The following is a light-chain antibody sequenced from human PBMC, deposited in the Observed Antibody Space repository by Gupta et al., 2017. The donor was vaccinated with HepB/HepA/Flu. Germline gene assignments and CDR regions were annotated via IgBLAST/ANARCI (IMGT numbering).Light chain of an antibody. CDR3: QQSDSIPYT. J-gene: IGKJ2*01. Sequence: DIQVTQSPSSLSASIGDRVTITCRTSQNISTYLNWYQQKPGKAPRLLIYAASNLQSGVPSRFSGSRSGTDFTLTISRLQFEDFATYYCQQSDSIPYTFGQGTKVEIK. V-gene: IGKV1-39*01. CDR1: QNISTY. CDR2: AAS.